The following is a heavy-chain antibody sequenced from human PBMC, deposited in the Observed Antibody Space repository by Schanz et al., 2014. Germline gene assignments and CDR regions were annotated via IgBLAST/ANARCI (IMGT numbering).Heavy chain of an antibody. D-gene: IGHD4-17*01. CDR3: VRDTDYHFDY. Sequence: EVHLEESGGGLVQPGGSQRLSCAVSGFTFSNCDMTWVRQAPGKGLEWVSYISRSSSTIYYTDSVKGRFTISRDNAKNSVFLQMNGLRDEDTAVYYCVRDTDYHFDYWGQGTLVTVSS. V-gene: IGHV3-48*02. J-gene: IGHJ4*02. CDR1: GFTFSNCD. CDR2: ISRSSSTI.